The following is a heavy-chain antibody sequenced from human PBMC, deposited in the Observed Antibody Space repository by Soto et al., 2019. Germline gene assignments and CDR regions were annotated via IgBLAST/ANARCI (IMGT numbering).Heavy chain of an antibody. V-gene: IGHV3-53*02. CDR3: ARDASGPFDY. J-gene: IGHJ4*02. Sequence: EVQLVETGGGLIQPGGSLKLSCSVAGFTVSDSMSWVRQAPGKGLECVSFIHSDGSTHYTDSVRGRFTISRDNAKNTLYLQMDRRRDDDTAVYFCARDASGPFDYWGQGTLVTVSS. CDR1: GFTVSDS. CDR2: IHSDGST. D-gene: IGHD6-19*01.